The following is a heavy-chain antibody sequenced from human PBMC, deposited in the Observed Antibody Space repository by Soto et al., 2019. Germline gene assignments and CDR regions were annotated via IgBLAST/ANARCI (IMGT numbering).Heavy chain of an antibody. D-gene: IGHD3-10*01. V-gene: IGHV3-23*01. J-gene: IGHJ6*02. CDR2: ISGSGGSA. CDR1: GFSFSNYA. Sequence: EVQLLESGGGLVRPGGSLRLSCAASGFSFSNYAMNWVRQAPGKGLEWVSVISGSGGSASYADSVQGRFTISRDNSKNTLYLQMNSLRAEDTAVYYCATLRGGSGSYFHYYYGMDVWGQGTTVTVSS. CDR3: ATLRGGSGSYFHYYYGMDV.